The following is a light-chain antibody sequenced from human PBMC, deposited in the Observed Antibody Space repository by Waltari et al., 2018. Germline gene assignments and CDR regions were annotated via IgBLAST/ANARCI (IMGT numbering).Light chain of an antibody. Sequence: QSVLTQPPSVSGAPGQRVTIPCTGSGPNIGAGYEVHWYRQLPGKAPTLLIYGVNTRPPGVSDRFSGSQFDTSASLAIAGLQADDEADYYCQSYDTTLSVVFGGGTKLTVL. CDR2: GVN. CDR1: GPNIGAGYE. J-gene: IGLJ2*01. CDR3: QSYDTTLSVV. V-gene: IGLV1-40*01.